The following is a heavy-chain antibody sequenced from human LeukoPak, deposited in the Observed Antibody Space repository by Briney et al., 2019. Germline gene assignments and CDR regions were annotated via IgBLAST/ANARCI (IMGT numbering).Heavy chain of an antibody. J-gene: IGHJ6*02. CDR2: IIPIFGTA. CDR1: GGTFSSYA. V-gene: IGHV1-69*06. CDR3: ARYSTVKSHGSYYYGMDV. D-gene: IGHD4-11*01. Sequence: SVKVSCKASGGTFSSYAISWVRQAPGQGLEWMGGIIPIFGTANYAQKFQGRVTITADKSTSTAYMELSSLRSEDTAVYYCARYSTVKSHGSYYYGMDVWGQGTTVTVSS.